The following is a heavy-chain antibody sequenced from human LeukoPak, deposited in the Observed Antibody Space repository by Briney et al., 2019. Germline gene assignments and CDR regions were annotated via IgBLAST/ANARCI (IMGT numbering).Heavy chain of an antibody. CDR1: RFTLSSYA. V-gene: IGHV3-30-3*01. Sequence: GGSLRLSCAASRFTLSSYAMHWVRQAPGKGLEWVAVISYDGSNKYYADSVKGRFTISRDNSKNTLYLQMNSLRAEDTAVYYCARGTDFWSGPSPFDYWGQGTLVTVSS. CDR2: ISYDGSNK. CDR3: ARGTDFWSGPSPFDY. J-gene: IGHJ4*02. D-gene: IGHD3-3*01.